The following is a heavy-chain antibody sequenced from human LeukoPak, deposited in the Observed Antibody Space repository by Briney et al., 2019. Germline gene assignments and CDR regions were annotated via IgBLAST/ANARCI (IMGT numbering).Heavy chain of an antibody. CDR1: GYIFTAYY. CDR2: INANSGGI. V-gene: IGHV1-2*02. CDR3: ARLLRGYYYDSSGYLHYYFDY. Sequence: ASVKVSCKASGYIFTAYYMHWVRHAPGQGLEWMGWINANSGGINYAQKFQGRVTMTRDTSITTAYMEVSGLRSDDTAVYYCARLLRGYYYDSSGYLHYYFDYWGQGTLVTVSS. D-gene: IGHD3-22*01. J-gene: IGHJ4*02.